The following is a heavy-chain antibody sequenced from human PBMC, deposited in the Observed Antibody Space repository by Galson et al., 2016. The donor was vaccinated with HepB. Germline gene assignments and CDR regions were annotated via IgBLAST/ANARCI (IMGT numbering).Heavy chain of an antibody. CDR1: GGSLSSSDWH. Sequence: TLSLTCSVSGGSLSSSDWHRAWIRQSPGMGLEWIGSISYGGSTYYNPSLKSRVSMSIDRSKNQFSLRLSSVTAADTAVYYCARLPLLYYGMDVWGQGTTVTVSS. V-gene: IGHV4-39*01. J-gene: IGHJ6*02. CDR2: ISYGGST. D-gene: IGHD2-15*01. CDR3: ARLPLLYYGMDV.